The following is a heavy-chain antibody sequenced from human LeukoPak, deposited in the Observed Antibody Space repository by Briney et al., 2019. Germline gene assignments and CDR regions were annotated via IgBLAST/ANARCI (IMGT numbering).Heavy chain of an antibody. CDR2: ISYDGSNK. CDR3: AKDRHYDFWSGYYYYYYYGMDV. J-gene: IGHJ6*02. V-gene: IGHV3-30*18. D-gene: IGHD3-3*01. Sequence: PRRSLRLSCAASGFTFSSYGMHWVRQAPGKGLEWVAVISYDGSNKYYADSVKGRFTISRDNSKNTLYLQMNSLRAEDTAVYYCAKDRHYDFWSGYYYYYYYGMDVWGQGTTVTVSS. CDR1: GFTFSSYG.